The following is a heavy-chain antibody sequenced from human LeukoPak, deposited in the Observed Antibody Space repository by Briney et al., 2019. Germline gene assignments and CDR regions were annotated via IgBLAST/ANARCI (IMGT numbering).Heavy chain of an antibody. CDR1: GFTFSSYG. J-gene: IGHJ6*03. V-gene: IGHV3-23*01. D-gene: IGHD3-10*01. Sequence: GGTLRLSCAASGFTFSSYGMSWVRQAPGKGLEWVSAISGSGGSTYYADSVKGRFTISRDNSKNTLYLQMSSLRAEDTAVYYCAKSAMVRDYYYYYYMDVWGKGTTVTISS. CDR3: AKSAMVRDYYYYYYMDV. CDR2: ISGSGGST.